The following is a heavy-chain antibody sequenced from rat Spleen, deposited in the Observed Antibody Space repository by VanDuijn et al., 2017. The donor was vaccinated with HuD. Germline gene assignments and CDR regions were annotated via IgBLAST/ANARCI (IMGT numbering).Heavy chain of an antibody. J-gene: IGHJ3*01. CDR3: ATGPRILRLDWFAY. D-gene: IGHD1-6*01. Sequence: EVQLVESGGGLVQPGRSLKLSCAASGFTFSDYTMAWVRQAPKKGLEWVAAIVDDGSNTFYRDSVKGRFTISRDNAKSTLYLQMDSLTSEDTATYYCATGPRILRLDWFAYWGQGTLVTVSS. CDR2: IVDDGSNT. CDR1: GFTFSDYT. V-gene: IGHV5S10*01.